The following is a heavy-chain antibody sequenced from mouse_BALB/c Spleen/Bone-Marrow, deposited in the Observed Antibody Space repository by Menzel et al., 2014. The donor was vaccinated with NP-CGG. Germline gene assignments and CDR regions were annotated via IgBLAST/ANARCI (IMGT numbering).Heavy chain of an antibody. V-gene: IGHV2-2*02. CDR2: IWSGGGT. D-gene: IGHD3-1*01. J-gene: IGHJ2*01. CDR3: ARNHRGYYFDY. Sequence: QVQLQQSGPGLVQPSQSLSITCTVSGFSLSSYGVHWVRQSPGKGLEWLGVIWSGGGTDYNAAFISRLTISKDNSKSQVFFKMTSLQANDTAIYYCARNHRGYYFDYWGQGTTPTVSS. CDR1: GFSLSSYG.